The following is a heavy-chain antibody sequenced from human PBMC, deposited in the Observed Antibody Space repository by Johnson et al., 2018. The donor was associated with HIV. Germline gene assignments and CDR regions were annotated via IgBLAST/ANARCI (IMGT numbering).Heavy chain of an antibody. V-gene: IGHV3-30*02. CDR2: IRYDGSNK. D-gene: IGHD5-18*01. J-gene: IGHJ3*02. CDR3: ARVDTAMTYDAFDI. Sequence: QVQLVESGGGVVQPGGSLRLSCAASGFTFTTYGMHWVRQAPGKGLEWVAFIRYDGSNKYYVASVKGRFTISRDNFKNTLYLQMNSLRAEDTAVYYCARVDTAMTYDAFDIWGQGTMVTVSS. CDR1: GFTFTTYG.